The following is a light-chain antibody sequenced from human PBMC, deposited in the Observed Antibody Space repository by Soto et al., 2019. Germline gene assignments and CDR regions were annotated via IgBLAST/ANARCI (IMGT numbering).Light chain of an antibody. J-gene: IGKJ1*01. CDR1: QSVSSNY. Sequence: EIVLTQSPGTLSLFPGERATLSCRASQSVSSNYLTWYQLKPGQAPRLLIYGASSRATGIPDRFSGSGSGTDFTLTINRVEPEDFAVYYCHQYGTFGQGTKVDIK. CDR3: HQYGT. CDR2: GAS. V-gene: IGKV3-20*01.